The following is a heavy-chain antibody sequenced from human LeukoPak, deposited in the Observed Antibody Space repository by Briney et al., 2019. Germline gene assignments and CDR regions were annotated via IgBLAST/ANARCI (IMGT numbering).Heavy chain of an antibody. CDR1: GGSISSGSYY. Sequence: PSETLSLTCTVSGGSISSGSYYWSWIRQPAGKGLEWIGRIYTSGSTNYNPSLKSRVTISVDTSKNQFSLKLSSVTAADTAVYYCARLSGYDFAFDIWGQGTMVTVSS. V-gene: IGHV4-61*02. J-gene: IGHJ3*02. D-gene: IGHD5-12*01. CDR3: ARLSGYDFAFDI. CDR2: IYTSGST.